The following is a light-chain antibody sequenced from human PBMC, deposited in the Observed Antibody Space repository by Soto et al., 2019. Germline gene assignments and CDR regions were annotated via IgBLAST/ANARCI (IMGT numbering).Light chain of an antibody. CDR1: QGVATKN. V-gene: IGKV3-20*01. CDR2: AAS. CDR3: QQYTNAHGIT. Sequence: EIALPQPPGTLPLSPGERAPPSCRASQGVATKNLAWYQQRPGQAPSLLIYAASSRATGVPDRFSGSGSGTDFTLTISRLEPEDFAVYYCQQYTNAHGITFGQGTRLEIK. J-gene: IGKJ5*01.